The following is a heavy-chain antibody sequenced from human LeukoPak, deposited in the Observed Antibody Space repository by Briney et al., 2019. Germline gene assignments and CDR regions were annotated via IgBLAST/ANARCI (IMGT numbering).Heavy chain of an antibody. CDR1: GFTFSSYW. Sequence: GGSLGLSCAASGFTFSSYWMSWVRQAPGKGLEWVANIKQDGSEKYYVDSVKGRFTISRDNAKNSLYLQMNSLRAEDTAVYYCARDSAYYYSSGSYSVYYYYYYGMDVWGQGTTVTVSS. J-gene: IGHJ6*02. V-gene: IGHV3-7*01. D-gene: IGHD3-10*01. CDR3: ARDSAYYYSSGSYSVYYYYYYGMDV. CDR2: IKQDGSEK.